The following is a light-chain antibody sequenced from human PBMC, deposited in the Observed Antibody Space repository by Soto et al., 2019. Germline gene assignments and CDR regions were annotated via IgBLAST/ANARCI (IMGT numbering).Light chain of an antibody. Sequence: VVMTQSAVTLSVSPGERATLSCRASQTIRSDLAWYQQKLGQAPRLLISDASTRATSIPARFNGSWSGTEFNLAISSLQSEDFAMYYCHQYNTWPLTFGGGTKVDIK. J-gene: IGKJ4*01. CDR1: QTIRSD. CDR3: HQYNTWPLT. V-gene: IGKV3-15*01. CDR2: DAS.